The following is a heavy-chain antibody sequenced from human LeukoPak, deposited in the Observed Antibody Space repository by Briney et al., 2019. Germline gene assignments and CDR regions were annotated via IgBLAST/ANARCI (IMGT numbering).Heavy chain of an antibody. Sequence: SETLPLTCTVSGGSISSYYWSWIRQPPGKGLEWIGYIYYSGSTNYNPSLKSRVTISVDTSKNQFSLKLSSVTAADTAVYYCAGGGSGSPDFDYWGQGTLVTVSS. CDR1: GGSISSYY. V-gene: IGHV4-59*01. CDR2: IYYSGST. J-gene: IGHJ4*02. CDR3: AGGGSGSPDFDY. D-gene: IGHD3-10*01.